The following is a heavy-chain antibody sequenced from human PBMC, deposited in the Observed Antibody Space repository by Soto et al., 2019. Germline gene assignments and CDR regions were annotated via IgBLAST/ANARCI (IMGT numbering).Heavy chain of an antibody. CDR2: IYYSGST. CDR1: GGSISSGGYY. D-gene: IGHD3-22*01. CDR3: ARGTYYYDSSGLPQNWFDP. Sequence: SETLSLSCTVSGGSISSGGYYWSWIRQHPGKGLEWIGYIYYSGSTNYNPSLKSRVTISVDTSKNQFSLKLSSVTAADTAVYYCARGTYYYDSSGLPQNWFDPWGQGTLVTVSS. V-gene: IGHV4-31*03. J-gene: IGHJ5*02.